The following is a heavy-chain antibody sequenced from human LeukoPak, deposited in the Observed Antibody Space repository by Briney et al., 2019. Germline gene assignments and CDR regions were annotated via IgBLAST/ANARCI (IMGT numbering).Heavy chain of an antibody. J-gene: IGHJ4*02. D-gene: IGHD3-22*01. CDR2: IEPNSGGA. V-gene: IGHV1-2*02. CDR3: AIENYYDSGGYSKAFDY. Sequence: ASVKVSCKTSGYTFTVKFLHWLRQAPGQGLEWMGGIEPNSGGAVYGQNFRGRVTVTRDTSVSTAHMELSRLRPDDTAVYYCAIENYYDSGGYSKAFDYWGQGTLVTVSS. CDR1: GYTFTVKF.